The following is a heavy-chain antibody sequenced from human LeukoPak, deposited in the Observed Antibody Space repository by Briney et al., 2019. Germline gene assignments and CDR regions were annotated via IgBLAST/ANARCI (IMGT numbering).Heavy chain of an antibody. Sequence: DSVKVSCKASGYTLTSYAMHWVRQAPGQRLEWMGWINAGNGNTKYSQKFQGRVTITRDTSASTAYMELSSLRSEDTAVYYCARGLHYDILTGYYPYFDYWGQGTLVTVSS. CDR2: INAGNGNT. J-gene: IGHJ4*02. V-gene: IGHV1-3*01. D-gene: IGHD3-9*01. CDR3: ARGLHYDILTGYYPYFDY. CDR1: GYTLTSYA.